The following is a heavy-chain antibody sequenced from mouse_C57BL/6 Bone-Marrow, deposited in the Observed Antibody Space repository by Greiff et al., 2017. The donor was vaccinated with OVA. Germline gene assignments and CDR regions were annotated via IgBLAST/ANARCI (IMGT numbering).Heavy chain of an antibody. CDR1: GYTFTSYG. V-gene: IGHV1-81*01. J-gene: IGHJ4*01. Sequence: LLESGAELARPGASVKLSCKASGYTFTSYGISWVKQRTGQGLEWIGEIYPRSGNTYYNEKFKGKATLTADKSSSTAYMELRSLTSEDSAVYFCARERSYYYGSSPYYAMDYWGQGTSVTVSS. CDR3: ARERSYYYGSSPYYAMDY. CDR2: IYPRSGNT. D-gene: IGHD1-1*01.